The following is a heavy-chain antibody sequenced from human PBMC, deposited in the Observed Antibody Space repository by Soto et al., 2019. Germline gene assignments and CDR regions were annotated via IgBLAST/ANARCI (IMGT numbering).Heavy chain of an antibody. Sequence: QVQLVQSGAEVKKPGSSVKVSCKASGGTSSSLSITWVRQDTGQGLEWMGGITPLFGIPNYPQKFQGRLTITADKSTGTAYLELSSLRSEDTAVYYCARDTHSAGGWFDTWGRGTLVTVSS. J-gene: IGHJ5*02. CDR1: GGTSSSLS. CDR2: ITPLFGIP. CDR3: ARDTHSAGGWFDT. D-gene: IGHD2-15*01. V-gene: IGHV1-69*17.